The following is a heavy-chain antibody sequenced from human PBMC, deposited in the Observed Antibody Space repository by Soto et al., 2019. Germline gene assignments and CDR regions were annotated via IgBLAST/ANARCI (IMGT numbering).Heavy chain of an antibody. D-gene: IGHD3-3*01. CDR1: GGSFSGYY. V-gene: IGHV4-34*01. CDR2: INHSGST. Sequence: LSLTCAVYGGSFSGYYWSWIRQPPGKGLEWIGEINHSGSTNYNPSLKSRVTISVDTSKNQFSLKLSSVTAADTAVYYCARGGGYDFWSGYYGYFDYWGQGTLVTVSS. CDR3: ARGGGYDFWSGYYGYFDY. J-gene: IGHJ4*02.